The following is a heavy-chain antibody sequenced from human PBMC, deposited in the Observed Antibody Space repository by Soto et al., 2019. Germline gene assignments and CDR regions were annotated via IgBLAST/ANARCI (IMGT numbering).Heavy chain of an antibody. D-gene: IGHD6-13*01. J-gene: IGHJ4*02. Sequence: QVQLQQSGPGLVKPSQTLSLTCVISGDSVSSNDATWDWIRQSPSRGLEWLGRTYYRSKWYNDYALSENSRITINPHTSRIQSSRQLNSVTPEHAAVYDCVRLIGNSWLDYWGQGTLVNVSS. CDR2: TYYRSKWYN. V-gene: IGHV6-1*01. CDR3: VRLIGNSWLDY. CDR1: GDSVSSNDAT.